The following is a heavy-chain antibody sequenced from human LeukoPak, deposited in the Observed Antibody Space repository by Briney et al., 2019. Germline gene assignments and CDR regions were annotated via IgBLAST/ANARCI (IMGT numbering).Heavy chain of an antibody. Sequence: GRSLRLSCVASGFTFAYYAMHWVRQAPGKGLEWVSGISWNSGSIGYADSVKGRFTISRDNAKNSLYLQMNSLRAEDTALYNCAKDMGWEGTMVRGAFDAFDIWGQGTMVTVSS. V-gene: IGHV3-9*01. CDR2: ISWNSGSI. D-gene: IGHD3-10*01. CDR3: AKDMGWEGTMVRGAFDAFDI. CDR1: GFTFAYYA. J-gene: IGHJ3*02.